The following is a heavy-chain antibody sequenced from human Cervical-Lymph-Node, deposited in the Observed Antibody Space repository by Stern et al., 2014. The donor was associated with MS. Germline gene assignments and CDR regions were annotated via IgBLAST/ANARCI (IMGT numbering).Heavy chain of an antibody. D-gene: IGHD6-6*01. CDR3: AGEGSIADQGPSNPYYY. Sequence: QVQLGQSGAEVKKPGSSVKVSCKASGGTFSNYAISWVRQAPGQGLEWMGGIIPIFGRANYAQKFQGRVTITADESTSTAYMELSSLRSEDTAVYYCAGEGSIADQGPSNPYYYWGQGTLVTVSS. CDR2: IIPIFGRA. J-gene: IGHJ4*02. CDR1: GGTFSNYA. V-gene: IGHV1-69*01.